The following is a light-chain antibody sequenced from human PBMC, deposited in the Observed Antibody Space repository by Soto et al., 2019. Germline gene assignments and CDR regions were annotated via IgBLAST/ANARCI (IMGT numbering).Light chain of an antibody. CDR1: SSDVGSYNL. CDR3: CSYAGSSTWV. V-gene: IGLV2-23*01. J-gene: IGLJ3*02. CDR2: EGS. Sequence: QSAVTQPACVSGSPGQSITISCTGTSSDVGSYNLVSWYQQHPGKAPKLMIYEGSKRPSGVSNRFSGSKSGNTASLTISGLQAEDEADYYCCSYAGSSTWVFGGGTQLTVL.